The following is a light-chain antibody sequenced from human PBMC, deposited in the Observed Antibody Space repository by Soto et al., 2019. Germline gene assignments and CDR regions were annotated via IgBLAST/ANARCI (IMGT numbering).Light chain of an antibody. J-gene: IGKJ4*01. CDR3: QQRGNWSPLT. Sequence: EIVLTQSPATLSLSPGERATLSCRASQSVSSYLAWYQQKPGQAPRLLIYDASNRATGIPARFSGSGSGTDFSITISSLEPEDSAVYYCQQRGNWSPLTFGGGTKVEIK. CDR1: QSVSSY. V-gene: IGKV3-11*01. CDR2: DAS.